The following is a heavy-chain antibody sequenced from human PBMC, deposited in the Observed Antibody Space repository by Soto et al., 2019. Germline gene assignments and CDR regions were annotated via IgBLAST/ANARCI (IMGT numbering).Heavy chain of an antibody. D-gene: IGHD5-18*01. V-gene: IGHV3-30*18. Sequence: RRLSCAASGFTFSSYGMHWVRQAPGKGLEWVAVISYDGSNKYYADSVKGRFTISRDNSKNTLYLQMNSLRAEDTAVYYCAKGSYENYFDYWGQGTLVTVSS. CDR3: AKGSYENYFDY. CDR2: ISYDGSNK. J-gene: IGHJ4*02. CDR1: GFTFSSYG.